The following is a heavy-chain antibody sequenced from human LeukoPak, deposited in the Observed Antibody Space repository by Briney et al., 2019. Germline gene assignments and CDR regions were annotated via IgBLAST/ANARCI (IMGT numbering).Heavy chain of an antibody. CDR2: ISGTGGRT. CDR1: GLTFSSYA. J-gene: IGHJ4*02. CDR3: AKMESGVAAAELNY. Sequence: GGSLRLSCAASGLTFSSYAMSWVRQAPGKGPEWVSAISGTGGRTYYADSVKGRFTISRDNSKNTLYLQMNSLRAEDTAVYYCAKMESGVAAAELNYWGQGTLVTVSS. V-gene: IGHV3-23*01. D-gene: IGHD2-15*01.